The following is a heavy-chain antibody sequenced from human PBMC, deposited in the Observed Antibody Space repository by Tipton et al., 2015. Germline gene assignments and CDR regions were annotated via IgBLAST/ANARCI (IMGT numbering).Heavy chain of an antibody. CDR1: GGSITNPSYY. V-gene: IGHV4-61*01. D-gene: IGHD4-23*01. Sequence: TLSLICTVSGGSITNPSYYWSWIWQPPGKGLEWIGYIYYSGATTKFNPSLKSRVTISVDTSKNQFSLKLTSVTTADTAVYYCAREGTVITRGYFQDWGQGTLVSVSS. CDR3: AREGTVITRGYFQD. CDR2: IYYSGATT. J-gene: IGHJ1*01.